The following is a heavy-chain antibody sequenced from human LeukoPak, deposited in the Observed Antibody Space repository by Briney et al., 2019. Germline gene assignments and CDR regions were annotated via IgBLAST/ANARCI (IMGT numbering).Heavy chain of an antibody. CDR1: GFTCEEYA. Sequence: PGESLRLTCAASGFTCEEYAMHWVRQAPGKGLEWVSGISWNSGSIGYADSVKGRFTISRDNAKNSLYLQMNSLRAEDTALYYCAKEDRRGRHFDYWGQGTLITVSS. CDR3: AKEDRRGRHFDY. V-gene: IGHV3-9*01. J-gene: IGHJ4*02. D-gene: IGHD3-16*01. CDR2: ISWNSGSI.